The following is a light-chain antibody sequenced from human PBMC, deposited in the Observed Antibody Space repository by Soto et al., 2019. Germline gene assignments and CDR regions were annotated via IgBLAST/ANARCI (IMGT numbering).Light chain of an antibody. Sequence: QLTQSAATLSASVGDRVSLTCRASQSISNWLAWYQQKPGTAPKLLNYPAPILETAVPSRFNGNGSGTEFTLSISSLQPGDFATYYCQPYRTYSFGQGSNV. V-gene: IGKV1-5*01. J-gene: IGKJ1*01. CDR3: QPYRTYS. CDR1: QSISNW. CDR2: PAP.